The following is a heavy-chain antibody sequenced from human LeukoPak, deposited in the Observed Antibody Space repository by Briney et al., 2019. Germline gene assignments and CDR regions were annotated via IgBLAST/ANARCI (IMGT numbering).Heavy chain of an antibody. Sequence: RAGGSLRLSCAASGFTFDDYGMSWVRLAPGKGLEWVSAISGSGGNTYYADSVKGRFTISRDNSKNTLYLQMNSLRAEDTAVVYCAKGGYGSGYPYYFDYWGQGTLVTVSS. CDR3: AKGGYGSGYPYYFDY. J-gene: IGHJ4*02. CDR2: ISGSGGNT. D-gene: IGHD3-10*01. CDR1: GFTFDDYG. V-gene: IGHV3-23*01.